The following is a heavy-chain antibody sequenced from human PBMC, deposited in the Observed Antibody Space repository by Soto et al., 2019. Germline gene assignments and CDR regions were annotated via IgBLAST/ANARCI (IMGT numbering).Heavy chain of an antibody. J-gene: IGHJ5*02. CDR2: ISSSSSYI. CDR3: ARDTCTNGLCYRPAHWCDP. CDR1: VFTFSSYS. Sequence: GGSLRLSCSASVFTFSSYSMNWVRQAPGKGLEWVSSISSSSSYIYYADSVKGRFTISRDNAKNSLYLQMNSLRAEDTAVYYCARDTCTNGLCYRPAHWCDPWGQGTAVTVSS. D-gene: IGHD2-8*01. V-gene: IGHV3-21*01.